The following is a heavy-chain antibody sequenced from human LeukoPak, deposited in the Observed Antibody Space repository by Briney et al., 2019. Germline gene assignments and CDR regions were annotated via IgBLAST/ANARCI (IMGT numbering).Heavy chain of an antibody. CDR1: GYTFTSYY. J-gene: IGHJ3*02. D-gene: IGHD5-18*01. CDR3: ARDGDTAMVSFYDI. CDR2: IIPMFGTP. Sequence: ASVKVSCKASGYTFTSYYMHWVRQAPGQGLEWMGGIIPMFGTPNYAQKFQGIVTITADESTNTAYMELSSLTYEDTAMYYCARDGDTAMVSFYDIWGQGTKVTVSS. V-gene: IGHV1-69*13.